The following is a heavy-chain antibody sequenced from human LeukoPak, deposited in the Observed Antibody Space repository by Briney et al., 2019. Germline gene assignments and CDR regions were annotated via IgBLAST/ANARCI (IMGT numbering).Heavy chain of an antibody. CDR1: GFILNNHA. D-gene: IGHD6-19*01. V-gene: IGHV3-9*01. CDR3: AKDNRRHYTSGPNPDSLH. J-gene: IGHJ4*02. CDR2: ISWNSGSI. Sequence: GGSLRLSCAGSGFILNNHAMHWVRQPPGKGLEWVSGISWNSGSIDYADSVKGRFTISRDNAKNSLYLQMNSLRVEDTAFYYCAKDNRRHYTSGPNPDSLHWGQGALVTVSS.